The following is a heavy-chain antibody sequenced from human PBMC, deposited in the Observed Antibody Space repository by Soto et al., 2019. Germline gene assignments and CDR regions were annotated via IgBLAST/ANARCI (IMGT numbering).Heavy chain of an antibody. V-gene: IGHV4-34*01. CDR3: ARDRQRGYCTGGSCYSYFDY. D-gene: IGHD2-15*01. CDR2: VDQSGST. Sequence: QVQLQQWGAGLLKPSETLSLTCAIYGGSFSGYYWSWIRQPPGMGLEWIGEVDQSGSTNYNPSLKIRIIISGDTSKNQFSLKLNSVTAADTAVYYCARDRQRGYCTGGSCYSYFDYWGQGALVIVSS. J-gene: IGHJ4*02. CDR1: GGSFSGYY.